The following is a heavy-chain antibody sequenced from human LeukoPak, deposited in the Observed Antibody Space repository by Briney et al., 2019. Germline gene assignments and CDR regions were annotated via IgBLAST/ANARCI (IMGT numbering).Heavy chain of an antibody. V-gene: IGHV3-20*04. J-gene: IGHJ4*02. D-gene: IGHD4-17*01. CDR3: ARYQITVTSGDFDY. CDR2: INWNGDRT. Sequence: PGGALRLSCAASGFTFVDYGLSWVRHAPGKGLEWVSAINWNGDRTTYAESVKGRFTISRDNAKNSLYLQMNSLRAEDTALYYCARYQITVTSGDFDYWGQGTLLTVSS. CDR1: GFTFVDYG.